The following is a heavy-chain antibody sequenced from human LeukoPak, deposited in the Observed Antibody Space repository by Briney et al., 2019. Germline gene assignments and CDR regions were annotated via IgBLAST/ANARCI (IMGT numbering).Heavy chain of an antibody. V-gene: IGHV3-23*01. J-gene: IGHJ4*02. CDR2: ISGSGGST. CDR3: AKVGSGWYRGYFDY. D-gene: IGHD6-19*01. Sequence: GGSLRLSCAASGFTFSSYAMRWVRQAPGKGLEWVLAISGSGGSTYYADSVKGRLTISRDNSKNTLYLQMNSLRAEDTAVYYCAKVGSGWYRGYFDYWGQGTLVTVSS. CDR1: GFTFSSYA.